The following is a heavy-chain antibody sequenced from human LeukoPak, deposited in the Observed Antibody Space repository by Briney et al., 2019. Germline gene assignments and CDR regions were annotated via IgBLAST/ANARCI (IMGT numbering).Heavy chain of an antibody. D-gene: IGHD6-19*01. V-gene: IGHV3-30*03. CDR2: ISYDGSNK. J-gene: IGHJ4*02. Sequence: GGSLRLSCAASGFTFSSYEMNWVRQAPGKGLEWVAVISYDGSNKYYADSVKGRFTISRDNSKNTLYVQMNSLRAEDTAVYYCARDLAVAGLTDPFDYWGQGTLVTVSS. CDR3: ARDLAVAGLTDPFDY. CDR1: GFTFSSYE.